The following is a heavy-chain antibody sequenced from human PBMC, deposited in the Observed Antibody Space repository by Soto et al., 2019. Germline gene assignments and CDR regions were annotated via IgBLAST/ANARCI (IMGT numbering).Heavy chain of an antibody. J-gene: IGHJ6*02. V-gene: IGHV4-34*01. CDR3: ARDRFDSWSHIYYGLDV. Sequence: SETLSLTCVVYGGSFSAYSWTWLRQSPGKGLEWIGEITHGGSTDYNPALKSRLVMSVDTSKNQFSLRVTSVTAADAAVYFCARDRFDSWSHIYYGLDVWGQGTKVPVYS. D-gene: IGHD3-3*01. CDR2: ITHGGST. CDR1: GGSFSAYS.